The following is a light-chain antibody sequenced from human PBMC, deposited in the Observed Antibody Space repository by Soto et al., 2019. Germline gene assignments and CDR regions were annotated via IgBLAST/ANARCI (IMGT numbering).Light chain of an antibody. J-gene: IGKJ1*01. CDR3: QQYNYWPRT. CDR2: AAS. V-gene: IGKV3-15*01. CDR1: QSVTTN. Sequence: EIVMTQSPATLSVSPGERATLSCRASQSVTTNLAWYQQKPGQAPRLLIYAASTRATVIPARFSGSGSGTELTLTSRSLQSEDFAVYFCQQYNYWPRTFGQGTKVEIK.